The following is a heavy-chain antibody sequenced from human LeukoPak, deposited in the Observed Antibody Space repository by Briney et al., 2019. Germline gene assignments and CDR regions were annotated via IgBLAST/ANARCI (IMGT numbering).Heavy chain of an antibody. CDR1: GYNFSNYW. V-gene: IGHV5-51*01. Sequence: GESLKISCQGSGYNFSNYWIGWVRQMPGKGLEWMGIIYPGDSYTRYSPSFQGQVTISADKSISTAYLQWSSLKASDTAIYYCAKYYEFSGSSEVGFDHWGQGTLVTVSS. CDR2: IYPGDSYT. J-gene: IGHJ4*02. CDR3: AKYYEFSGSSEVGFDH. D-gene: IGHD3-3*01.